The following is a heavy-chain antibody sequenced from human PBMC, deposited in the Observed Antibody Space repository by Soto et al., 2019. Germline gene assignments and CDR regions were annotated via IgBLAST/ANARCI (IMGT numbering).Heavy chain of an antibody. CDR1: GFTFSSYG. J-gene: IGHJ4*02. V-gene: IGHV3-30*18. D-gene: IGHD3-22*01. CDR3: AKSSYYDSSGYHWDY. CDR2: ISYDGSNK. Sequence: LRLSCAASGFTFSSYGMHWVRQAPGKGLEWVAVISYDGSNKYYADSVKGRFTISRDNSKNTLYLQMNSLRAEDTAVYYCAKSSYYDSSGYHWDYWGQGTLVTVPS.